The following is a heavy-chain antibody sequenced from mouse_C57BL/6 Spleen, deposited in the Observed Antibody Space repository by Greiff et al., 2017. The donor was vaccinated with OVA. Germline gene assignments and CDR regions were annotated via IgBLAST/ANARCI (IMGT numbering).Heavy chain of an antibody. CDR1: GYAFSSYW. Sequence: VQLQQSGAELVKPGASVKISCKASGYAFSSYWMNWVKQRPGKGLEWIGQIYPGDGDTNYNGKFKGKATLTADKSSSTAYMQLSSLTSEDSAVYFCALITTVVATDFVYWGQGTTLTVSS. V-gene: IGHV1-80*01. J-gene: IGHJ2*01. CDR3: ALITTVVATDFVY. D-gene: IGHD1-1*01. CDR2: IYPGDGDT.